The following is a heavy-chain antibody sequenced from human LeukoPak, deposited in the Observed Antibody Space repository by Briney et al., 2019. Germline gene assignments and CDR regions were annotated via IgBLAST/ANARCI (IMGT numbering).Heavy chain of an antibody. CDR1: GYTFNHHG. CDR3: ARDPSNTSGRYQYFDL. D-gene: IGHD6-19*01. V-gene: IGHV1-18*01. CDR2: ISAYNGDT. Sequence: GPSVKVSFKASGYTFNHHGITWVRQAPGQGREWMGWISAYNGDTKYAQEFQGRVTMTTDTSTSTAYMELRSLRSDDTAVYYCARDPSNTSGRYQYFDLWGRGTLVTVSS. J-gene: IGHJ2*01.